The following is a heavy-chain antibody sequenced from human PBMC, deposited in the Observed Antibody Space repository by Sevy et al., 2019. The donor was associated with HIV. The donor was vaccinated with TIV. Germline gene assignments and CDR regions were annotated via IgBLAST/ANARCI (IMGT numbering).Heavy chain of an antibody. CDR1: GGTFSSYA. V-gene: IGHV1-69*13. Sequence: TSVKVSCKASGGTFSSYAISWVRQAPGQGLEWMGGIIPIFGTANYAQKFQGRVTITADESTSTAYMELSSLRSEDTAVYYCARVYCSGGSCYQLSSKDYYYGMDVWGQGTTVTVSS. D-gene: IGHD2-15*01. CDR3: ARVYCSGGSCYQLSSKDYYYGMDV. CDR2: IIPIFGTA. J-gene: IGHJ6*02.